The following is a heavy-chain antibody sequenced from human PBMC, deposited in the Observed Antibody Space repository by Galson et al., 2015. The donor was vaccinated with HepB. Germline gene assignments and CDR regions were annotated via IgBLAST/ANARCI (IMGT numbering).Heavy chain of an antibody. CDR1: GYSFPNRW. J-gene: IGHJ4*02. V-gene: IGHV5-51*01. CDR2: IYPSDSDT. Sequence: QSGAEVKKPGESLKISCQGSGYSFPNRWIGWVRQTPKGLEWMGTIYPSDSDTKYSPSFQGQVTISADTSISTVYLQWSSLKASDTAIYYCARLATTGTKYWGQGTLIIVSS. D-gene: IGHD1-1*01. CDR3: ARLATTGTKY.